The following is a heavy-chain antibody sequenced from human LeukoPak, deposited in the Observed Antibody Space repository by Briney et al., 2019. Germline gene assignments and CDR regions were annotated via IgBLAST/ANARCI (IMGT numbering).Heavy chain of an antibody. D-gene: IGHD1-26*01. V-gene: IGHV4-61*01. CDR1: GGSVSSGSYY. Sequence: SETLSLTCTVSGGSVSSGSYYWSWIRQPPGKGLEWIGYIYYSGSTNYNPSLKSRVTISVDTSKNQFSLKLSSVTAADTAVYYCARDLRAVGKGYYYYGMDVWGQGTTVTVSS. CDR3: ARDLRAVGKGYYYYGMDV. J-gene: IGHJ6*02. CDR2: IYYSGST.